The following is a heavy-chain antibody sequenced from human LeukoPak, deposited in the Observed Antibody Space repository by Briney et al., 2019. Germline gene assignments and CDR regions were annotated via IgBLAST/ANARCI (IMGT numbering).Heavy chain of an antibody. CDR2: INPNTGGT. CDR3: ARSPVVLMVYGTSYFDY. J-gene: IGHJ4*02. Sequence: ASVKVSCKASGYTFTDYYIHWVRQAPGQGLEWMGWINPNTGGTNYAQQFQGRVTMTRDTSISTAYMELSSLRSEDTAVYYCARSPVVLMVYGTSYFDYWGQGTLVTVSS. V-gene: IGHV1-2*02. CDR1: GYTFTDYY. D-gene: IGHD2-8*01.